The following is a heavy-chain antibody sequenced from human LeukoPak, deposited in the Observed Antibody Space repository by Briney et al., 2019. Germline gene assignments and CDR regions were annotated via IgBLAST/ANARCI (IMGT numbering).Heavy chain of an antibody. CDR2: IYHSGRT. CDR3: ARRRGYCSSTSCSRVLDV. J-gene: IGHJ6*04. Sequence: SETLSLTCTVSGDSISSGGSYWNWIRQPPGKGLEWIGYIYHSGRTYYSPSLKSRVTISVDTSKNQFSLKLSSVTAADTAVYYCARRRGYCSSTSCSRVLDVWGKGTTVTVSS. D-gene: IGHD2-2*01. V-gene: IGHV4-30-2*02. CDR1: GDSISSGGSY.